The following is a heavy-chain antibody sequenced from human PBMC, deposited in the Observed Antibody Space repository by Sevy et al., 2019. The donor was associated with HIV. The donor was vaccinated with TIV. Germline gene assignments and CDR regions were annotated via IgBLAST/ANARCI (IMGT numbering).Heavy chain of an antibody. D-gene: IGHD1-26*01. Sequence: GGSLRLSCAASGLSFSSSSMNWLRQAPGKGLEWLADITRDGKTKYYADFVKGRFTISRDNAQNSLFLQLNSLRDDDTAVYYSARDYSGSYYRFDLWGHGTLVTVSS. J-gene: IGHJ4*01. CDR1: GLSFSSSS. CDR3: ARDYSGSYYRFDL. CDR2: ITRDGKTK. V-gene: IGHV3-48*02.